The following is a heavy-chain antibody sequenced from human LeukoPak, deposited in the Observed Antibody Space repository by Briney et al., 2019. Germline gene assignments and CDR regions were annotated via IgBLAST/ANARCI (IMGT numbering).Heavy chain of an antibody. V-gene: IGHV3-66*01. CDR2: IYSGGST. CDR3: AREMVRGVTNWFNP. Sequence: GGSLRLSCAASGFTVSSNYMSWVRQAPGKGLEWVSVIYSGGSTYYADSVKGRFTISRDNSKNTLYLQMNSLRAEVTAVYYCAREMVRGVTNWFNPWGQGTLVTVSS. J-gene: IGHJ5*02. CDR1: GFTVSSNY. D-gene: IGHD3-10*01.